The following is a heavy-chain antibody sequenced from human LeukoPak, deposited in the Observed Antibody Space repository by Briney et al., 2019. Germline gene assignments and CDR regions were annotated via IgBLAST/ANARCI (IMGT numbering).Heavy chain of an antibody. D-gene: IGHD1-14*01. CDR1: GFTFSSYG. J-gene: IGHJ4*02. CDR2: IWYDGSNQ. CDR3: AKGYNDPFEH. V-gene: IGHV3-33*06. Sequence: PGGSLRLSCTASGFTFSSYGMHWVRQAPGKGLEWVAVIWYDGSNQQYADSVKGRFTISRDNSGNTVFLQMNSLRPEDTAVYYCAKGYNDPFEHWGLGTLVTVSS.